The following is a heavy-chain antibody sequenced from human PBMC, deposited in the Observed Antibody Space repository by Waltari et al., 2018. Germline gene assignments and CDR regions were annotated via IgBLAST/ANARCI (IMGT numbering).Heavy chain of an antibody. J-gene: IGHJ6*02. Sequence: EVQLVQSGAEVKKPGESLKISCKGSGYSFTSYWLGWVRQMPGKGLGWMGIIYPGDSDTGYSPSFQGQVTISADKSISTAYLQWSSLKASDTAMYYCARARYSSSWYRGGYYYGMDVWGQGTTVTVSS. CDR3: ARARYSSSWYRGGYYYGMDV. CDR1: GYSFTSYW. V-gene: IGHV5-51*01. D-gene: IGHD6-13*01. CDR2: IYPGDSDT.